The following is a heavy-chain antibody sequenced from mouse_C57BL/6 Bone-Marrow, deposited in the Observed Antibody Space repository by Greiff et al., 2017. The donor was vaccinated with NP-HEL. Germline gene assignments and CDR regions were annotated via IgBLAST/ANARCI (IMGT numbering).Heavy chain of an antibody. CDR3: ARSSSGYAWFAY. Sequence: QVQLKQPGAELVKPGASVKLSCKASGYTFTSYWMHWVKQRPGQGLEWIGMIHPNSGSTNYNEKFKSKATLTVDKSSSTAYMQLSSLTSEDSAVYYCARSSSGYAWFAYWGQGTLVTVSA. D-gene: IGHD3-2*02. V-gene: IGHV1-64*01. CDR2: IHPNSGST. J-gene: IGHJ3*01. CDR1: GYTFTSYW.